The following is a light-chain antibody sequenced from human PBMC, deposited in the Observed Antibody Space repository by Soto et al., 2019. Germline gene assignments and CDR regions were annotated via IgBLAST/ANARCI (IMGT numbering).Light chain of an antibody. CDR2: EVS. J-gene: IGLJ1*01. CDR3: SSYTSSLYV. CDR1: SSDVGGYNY. V-gene: IGLV2-14*01. Sequence: QSALTQPASVSGSPGQSITISCTGTSSDVGGYNYVSWYQQHPGKAPKLMIYEVSNRPSGVSNRFSGSKSDNTASLTISGLQAEDEADYYCSSYTSSLYVFGTGTKVTVL.